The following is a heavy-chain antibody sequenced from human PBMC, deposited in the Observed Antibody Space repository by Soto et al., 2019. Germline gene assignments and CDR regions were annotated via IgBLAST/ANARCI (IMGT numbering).Heavy chain of an antibody. V-gene: IGHV1-46*01. D-gene: IGHD1-7*01. J-gene: IGHJ4*02. CDR3: ARGNYVYFDY. CDR2: INPNGDGT. Sequence: ASVKVSCKASGFTFSSYYMHWVRQAPGQRPEWMGLINPNGDGTTYAQKFQGRVTMTRDTSTSTVYMELSSLRSEDTAVYYCARGNYVYFDYWGQGTLVTVSS. CDR1: GFTFSSYY.